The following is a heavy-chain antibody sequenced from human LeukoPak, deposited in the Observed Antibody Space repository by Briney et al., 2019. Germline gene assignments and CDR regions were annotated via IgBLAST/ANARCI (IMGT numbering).Heavy chain of an antibody. V-gene: IGHV1-46*01. CDR1: GYILSSYN. CDR3: ARTYCAEDCSIRYFDY. D-gene: IGHD2-21*02. CDR2: INPSGGDT. Sequence: ASVKVSCKASGYILSSYNMHWVRQAPGQGLEWLGIINPSGGDTRYAQKFQGRVTLTRDKSTSTVYMELSSLTSDDTAVYYCARTYCAEDCSIRYFDYWGQGTLVTVSS. J-gene: IGHJ4*02.